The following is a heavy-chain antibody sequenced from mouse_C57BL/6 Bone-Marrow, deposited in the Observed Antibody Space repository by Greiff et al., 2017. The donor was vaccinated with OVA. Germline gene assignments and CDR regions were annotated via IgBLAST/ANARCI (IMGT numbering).Heavy chain of an antibody. CDR2: ILPSIGRT. CDR3: ARGYYGSSYGGYFDV. V-gene: IGHV15-2*01. J-gene: IGHJ1*03. D-gene: IGHD1-1*01. Sequence: QVQLKQSGSELRSPGSSVKLSCKDFDSEVFPIAYMSWVRQKPGHGFEWIGGILPSIGRTIYGEKFEDKATLDADTLSNTAYLELNSLTSEDSAIYYCARGYYGSSYGGYFDVWGTGTTVTVSS. CDR1: DSEVFPIAY.